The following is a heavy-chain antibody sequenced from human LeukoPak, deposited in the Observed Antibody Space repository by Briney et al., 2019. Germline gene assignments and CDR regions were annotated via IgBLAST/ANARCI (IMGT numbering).Heavy chain of an antibody. CDR2: ISSSSSYI. V-gene: IGHV3-21*04. CDR1: GFTFSSYS. CDR3: ARDRYCSSTSCRRDLYYYYGMDV. Sequence: GGSLRLSCAASGFTFSSYSMNWVRQAPGKGLEWVSSISSSSSYIYYADSVKGRFTISRDNAKNSLYLQMNSLRAEDTAVYYCARDRYCSSTSCRRDLYYYYGMDVWGKGTTVTVSS. D-gene: IGHD2-2*01. J-gene: IGHJ6*04.